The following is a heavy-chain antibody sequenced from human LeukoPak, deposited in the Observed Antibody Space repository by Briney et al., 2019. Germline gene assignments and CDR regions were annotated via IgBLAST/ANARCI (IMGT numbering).Heavy chain of an antibody. V-gene: IGHV4-39*07. D-gene: IGHD1-26*01. CDR3: ATTTIRLGY. CDR1: GGSISSSSHY. J-gene: IGHJ4*02. CDR2: MYYRGST. Sequence: SEALSLTCTVPGGSISSSSHYWGWIRQPPGEGLEWIGSMYYRGSTYHNPSLKSRVTISIDTSKNQFSLKLSSVTAADTAVYYCATTTIRLGYWGQGTLVTVSS.